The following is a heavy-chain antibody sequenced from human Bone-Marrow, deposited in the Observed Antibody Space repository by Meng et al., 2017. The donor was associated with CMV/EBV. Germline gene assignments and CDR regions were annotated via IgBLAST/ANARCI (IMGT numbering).Heavy chain of an antibody. Sequence: SETLSLTCTVSGGSISSSSYYWGWIRQPPGKGLEWIGSIYYSGSTYYTPSLKSRVTISVDTSKNQFSLKLSSVTAADTAVYYCARGKGRIQLWLRGYYFDYWGQGTLVTFSS. CDR3: ARGKGRIQLWLRGYYFDY. J-gene: IGHJ4*02. V-gene: IGHV4-39*07. CDR2: IYYSGST. CDR1: GGSISSSSYY. D-gene: IGHD5-18*01.